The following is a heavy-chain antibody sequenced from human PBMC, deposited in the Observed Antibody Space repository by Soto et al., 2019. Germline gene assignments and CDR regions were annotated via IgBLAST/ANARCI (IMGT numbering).Heavy chain of an antibody. CDR1: GGSITNYY. D-gene: IGHD5-18*01. V-gene: IGHV4-59*01. CDR2: IYSSGST. J-gene: IGHJ4*02. Sequence: QVQLQESGPGLVKPSETLSLTCTVSGGSITNYYWSWIRQPPGKGLEWIGYIYSSGSTNYNPSLKSRVTISADTSKNQVSLKLTSVTAAATAVYYCARDHPHSYGIYYFDYWGQGTLVTVSS. CDR3: ARDHPHSYGIYYFDY.